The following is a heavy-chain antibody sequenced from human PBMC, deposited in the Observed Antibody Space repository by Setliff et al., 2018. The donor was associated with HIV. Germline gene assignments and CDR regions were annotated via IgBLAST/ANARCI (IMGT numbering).Heavy chain of an antibody. CDR3: ARAPTLFGVEYYYYFGMDV. Sequence: ASVKVSCKASGYTFTGYYMHWVRQAPGQGLEWRGWINPHSGDTNYAQKFQDRVTMTRDTSVNIAYMQLSRLRSDEKAVYYCARAPTLFGVEYYYYFGMDVWGQGTTVTVSS. V-gene: IGHV1-2*02. J-gene: IGHJ6*02. CDR2: INPHSGDT. D-gene: IGHD3-3*01. CDR1: GYTFTGYY.